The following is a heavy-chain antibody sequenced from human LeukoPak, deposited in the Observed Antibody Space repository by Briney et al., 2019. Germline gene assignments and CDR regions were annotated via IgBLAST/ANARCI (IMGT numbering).Heavy chain of an antibody. V-gene: IGHV4-59*01. CDR1: GGSISSYY. CDR2: IYYSGST. D-gene: IGHD5-18*01. CDR3: ARGRYGYSSVIYYYYYMDV. J-gene: IGHJ6*03. Sequence: SETLSLTCTVSGGSISSYYWSWIRQPPGKGLEWIGYIYYSGSTNYNPSLKSRVTISVDTSKNQFSLKLSSVTAADTAVYYCARGRYGYSSVIYYYYYMDVWGKGTTVTISS.